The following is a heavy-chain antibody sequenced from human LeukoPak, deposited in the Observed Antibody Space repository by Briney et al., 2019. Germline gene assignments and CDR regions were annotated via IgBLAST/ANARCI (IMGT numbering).Heavy chain of an antibody. D-gene: IGHD2-15*01. CDR2: IRYDGSNK. CDR1: GFTFSSYG. J-gene: IGHJ4*02. Sequence: GGSLRLSCAASGFTFSSYGMHWVRQAPGKGLEWVAFIRYDGSNKYYADSVKGRFTISRDNSKNTLYLQMNSLRAEDTAVYYCAKDSYFRIVVMVAALDYWGQGTLVTVSS. CDR3: AKDSYFRIVVMVAALDY. V-gene: IGHV3-30*02.